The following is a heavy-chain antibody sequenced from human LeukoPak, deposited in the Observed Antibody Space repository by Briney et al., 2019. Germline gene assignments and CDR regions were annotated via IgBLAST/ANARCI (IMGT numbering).Heavy chain of an antibody. D-gene: IGHD2-2*01. CDR1: GFTFSSYA. CDR2: IKCDGSEK. V-gene: IGHV3-52*01. Sequence: PGGSLRLSCAASGFTFSSYAMTWVCQAPEKGLEWVADIKCDGSEKCYVDSVKGRLTISRDNAKNSLYLQVNSLRAEDMTVYYCVRGVARSTSCYVRAFDIWGQGTMVTVSS. J-gene: IGHJ3*02. CDR3: VRGVARSTSCYVRAFDI.